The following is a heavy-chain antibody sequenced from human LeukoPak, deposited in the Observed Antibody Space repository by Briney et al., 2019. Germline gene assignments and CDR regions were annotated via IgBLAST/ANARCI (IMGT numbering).Heavy chain of an antibody. CDR2: ISYDGSNE. J-gene: IGHJ4*02. CDR1: GFTFSSYV. V-gene: IGHV3-30*04. CDR3: ARVFGAMETGYNDY. D-gene: IGHD3-16*01. Sequence: GGSLRLSCAASGFTFSSYVMHWVRQAPGKGLEWVAIISYDGSNEYYADSVKGRFTISRDNAKNSLYLQMNSLRAEDTAVYYCARVFGAMETGYNDYWGQGTLVTVSS.